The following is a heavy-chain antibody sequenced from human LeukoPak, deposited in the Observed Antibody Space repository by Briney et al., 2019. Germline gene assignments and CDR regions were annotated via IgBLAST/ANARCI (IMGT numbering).Heavy chain of an antibody. Sequence: PGGSLILSCAASAYTFSSYVMHWVRQAPGKGLEWVAVIWYDGSNKYYADSVKGRFTISRDNSKNTLYLQMNSLRAEDTAVYYCAKGTARGYFDYWGQGTLVTVSS. J-gene: IGHJ4*02. CDR1: AYTFSSYV. V-gene: IGHV3-33*06. CDR3: AKGTARGYFDY. CDR2: IWYDGSNK. D-gene: IGHD6-6*01.